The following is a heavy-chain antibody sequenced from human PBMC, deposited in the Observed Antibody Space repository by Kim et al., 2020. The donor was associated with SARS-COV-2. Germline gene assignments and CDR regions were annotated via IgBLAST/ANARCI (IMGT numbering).Heavy chain of an antibody. V-gene: IGHV3-7*01. CDR2: SDK. D-gene: IGHD6-13*01. CDR3: ARGGSYSFEY. J-gene: IGHJ4*02. Sequence: SDKHYMESVKGRFTISRDNAKNSLFRQMDSLRAEDAALYYCARGGSYSFEYWSQGTLVTVSS.